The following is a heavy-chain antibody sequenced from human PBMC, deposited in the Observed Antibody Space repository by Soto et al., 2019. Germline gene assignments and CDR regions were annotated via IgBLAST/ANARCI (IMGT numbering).Heavy chain of an antibody. CDR2: ISAYNGNT. J-gene: IGHJ4*02. D-gene: IGHD3-10*01. CDR1: GYTFTSYG. Sequence: QVQLVQSGAEVKKPGASVKVSCKASGYTFTSYGISWVRQAPGQGLEWMGWISAYNGNTNYAQKLQGRVNMTTEKSTRTAYMELRSLRSDDTAVYYCARDSRLLWFGDGKYYFDYWGQGTLVTVSS. V-gene: IGHV1-18*01. CDR3: ARDSRLLWFGDGKYYFDY.